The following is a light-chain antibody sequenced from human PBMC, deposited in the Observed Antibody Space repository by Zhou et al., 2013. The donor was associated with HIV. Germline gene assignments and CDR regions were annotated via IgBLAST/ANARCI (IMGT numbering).Light chain of an antibody. J-gene: IGKJ2*01. Sequence: DVQMTQSPSAMSASVGDRVTITCRASQGIGNSLAWFQQKPGKVPKRLIYAVSSLQSGVPSRFSGSGSGTEFTLTISSLQSEDFATYYCQQASSMPRTFGQGTKLEIK. CDR2: AVS. V-gene: IGKV1-17*03. CDR3: QQASSMPRT. CDR1: QGIGNS.